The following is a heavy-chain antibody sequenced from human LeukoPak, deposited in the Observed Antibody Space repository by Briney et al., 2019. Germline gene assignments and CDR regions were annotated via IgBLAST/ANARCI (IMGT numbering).Heavy chain of an antibody. CDR1: GFTFSSYA. CDR2: ISGSGGST. J-gene: IGHJ4*02. V-gene: IGHV3-23*01. Sequence: GGSLRLSCAASGFTFSSYAMSWVRQAPGKGLEWVSAISGSGGSTYYADSVKGRFTISRDNSKNTLYLQMNSLRAEDTAVYYCAKDYAGPYSSSWYPGFGYWGQGTLVTVSS. D-gene: IGHD6-13*01. CDR3: AKDYAGPYSSSWYPGFGY.